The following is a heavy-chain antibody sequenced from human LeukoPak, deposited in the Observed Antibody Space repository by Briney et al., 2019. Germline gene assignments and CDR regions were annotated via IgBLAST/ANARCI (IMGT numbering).Heavy chain of an antibody. D-gene: IGHD3-22*01. V-gene: IGHV3-74*03. Sequence: GGSLRLSCAASGFTFSNYWIHWVRQAPGKGLVWVSRIDNAGSITTYADSVKGRFTNSRDNAENTMYLQMNSLRVEDTAVYYCVRSAFHAGSGNYYDYWGQGTLVTVSS. J-gene: IGHJ4*02. CDR2: IDNAGSIT. CDR3: VRSAFHAGSGNYYDY. CDR1: GFTFSNYW.